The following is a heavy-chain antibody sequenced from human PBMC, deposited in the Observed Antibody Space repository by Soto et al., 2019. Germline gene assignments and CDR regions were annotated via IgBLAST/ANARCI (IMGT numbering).Heavy chain of an antibody. D-gene: IGHD3-10*01. CDR3: ARPPGGGGY. J-gene: IGHJ4*02. CDR1: GFTVSNNY. CDR2: IYSGGYT. V-gene: IGHV3-53*01. Sequence: EVQLVESGGGLIQPGGSLRLSCAVSGFTVSNNYMSWVRQAPGKGLEGVSVIYSGGYTAYGDSVKGRFTISRDNSKNTIYLKKTTRSRGDTALFFCARPPGGGGYWGQGTLVTVSS.